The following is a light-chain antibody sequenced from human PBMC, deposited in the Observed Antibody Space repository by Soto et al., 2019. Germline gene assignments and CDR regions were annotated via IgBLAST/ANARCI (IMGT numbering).Light chain of an antibody. J-gene: IGKJ1*01. CDR1: QSVSTS. Sequence: EIVMTQSPATLSLSPGERATLSCRASQSVSTSLAWYLQKPGQAPRLLIYGASTRATGIPARFSGSGSGTEFTLTISSLQSEDFAVYYCQQHNNWPWTFSQGTKVEIK. CDR3: QQHNNWPWT. V-gene: IGKV3-15*01. CDR2: GAS.